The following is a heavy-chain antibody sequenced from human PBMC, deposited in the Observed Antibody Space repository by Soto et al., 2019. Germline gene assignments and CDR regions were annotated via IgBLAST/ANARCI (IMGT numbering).Heavy chain of an antibody. J-gene: IGHJ4*02. Sequence: EVQLVESGGGLVQPGGSLRLSCAASGFTFSSYWMHWVRQAPGKGLEWVSRINDVGRRTRYADSVKGRFTISRDNAKNTLYLQMNSLRDDDTAIYYCARRHLPSYPSDYWGQGTLVTVSS. D-gene: IGHD2-2*01. CDR2: INDVGRRT. CDR3: ARRHLPSYPSDY. V-gene: IGHV3-74*01. CDR1: GFTFSSYW.